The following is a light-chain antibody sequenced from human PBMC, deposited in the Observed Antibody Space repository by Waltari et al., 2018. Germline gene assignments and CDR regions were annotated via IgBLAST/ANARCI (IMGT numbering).Light chain of an antibody. Sequence: DIVLTQSPDSLAVSLGERATIHCKSSQSVVFSSNNKNYLAWYQQKPGHPPKLLITWASTRESGVPDRFSGSGSETDFTLTISSLQAEDVAVYYCQQCYTFPYTFGQGTKLEIK. V-gene: IGKV4-1*01. J-gene: IGKJ2*01. CDR1: QSVVFSSNNKNY. CDR2: WAS. CDR3: QQCYTFPYT.